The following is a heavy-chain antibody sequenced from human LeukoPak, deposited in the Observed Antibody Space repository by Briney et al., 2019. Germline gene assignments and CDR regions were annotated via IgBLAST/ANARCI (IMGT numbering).Heavy chain of an antibody. CDR1: GFTFSSYG. D-gene: IGHD2-2*01. CDR2: IWYDGSNK. CDR3: ARQSSCPYDY. V-gene: IGHV3-33*01. Sequence: GASLRLSCAASGFTFSSYGMHWVRQAPGKGLEWVAVIWYDGSNKYYADSVKGRFTISRDNSKNTLYLQMNSLGAEDTAVYYCARQSSCPYDYWGQGTLVTVSS. J-gene: IGHJ4*02.